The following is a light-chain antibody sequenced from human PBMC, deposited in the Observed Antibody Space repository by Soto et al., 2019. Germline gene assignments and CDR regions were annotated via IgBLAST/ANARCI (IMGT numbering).Light chain of an antibody. V-gene: IGKV3-20*01. CDR1: QSVSSSY. Sequence: EIVLTQSPGTLSLSQGERATLSCMASQSVSSSYLAWYQQKPGQAPRLLIYVASSRATGIPDRFSGSGSGTDFTLTISRLEPEDFAVYSCQQYGSSPPYTCGQGTKLEIK. J-gene: IGKJ2*01. CDR3: QQYGSSPPYT. CDR2: VAS.